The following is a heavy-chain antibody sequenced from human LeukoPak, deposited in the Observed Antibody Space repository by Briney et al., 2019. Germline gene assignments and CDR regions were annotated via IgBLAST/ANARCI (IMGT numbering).Heavy chain of an antibody. D-gene: IGHD3-10*01. CDR3: ARNPVRRGFDYNYGMDV. CDR2: ISDSGDTT. Sequence: GGSLRLSCAASGFAFSSLAMGWVRQAPGKGLEWVSVISDSGDTTYYADSVKGRFTISRDNSKNTLYLQMNSLRAEDTAVYYCARNPVRRGFDYNYGMDVWGQGTTVTVSS. CDR1: GFAFSSLA. J-gene: IGHJ6*02. V-gene: IGHV3-23*01.